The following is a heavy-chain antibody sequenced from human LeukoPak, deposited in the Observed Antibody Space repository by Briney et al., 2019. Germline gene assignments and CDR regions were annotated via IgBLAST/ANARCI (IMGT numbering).Heavy chain of an antibody. V-gene: IGHV4-4*07. D-gene: IGHD2-15*01. CDR2: IYTSGST. CDR1: GGSISSYY. J-gene: IGHJ3*02. Sequence: SETLSLTCTVSGGSISSYYWSWIRQPAGKGLEWIGRIYTSGSTNYNPSLKSRVTMSVDTSKNQFSLKLSSVTAADTAVYYCAREVPRYCSGGSCLRNAFDIWGQGTTVTVSS. CDR3: AREVPRYCSGGSCLRNAFDI.